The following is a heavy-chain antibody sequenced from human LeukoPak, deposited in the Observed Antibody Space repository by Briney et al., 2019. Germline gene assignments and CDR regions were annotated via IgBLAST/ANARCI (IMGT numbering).Heavy chain of an antibody. Sequence: GGSLRLSCAASGFTFSSYSMNWVRQAPGKGLEWVSSISSSSSYIYYADSVKGRFTISRDNAKNSLYLQMNSLRAEDTAVYYCARDVLDGLSGIAAAGPQPGLYGMDVWGQGTTVTVSS. J-gene: IGHJ6*02. D-gene: IGHD6-13*01. V-gene: IGHV3-21*01. CDR2: ISSSSSYI. CDR3: ARDVLDGLSGIAAAGPQPGLYGMDV. CDR1: GFTFSSYS.